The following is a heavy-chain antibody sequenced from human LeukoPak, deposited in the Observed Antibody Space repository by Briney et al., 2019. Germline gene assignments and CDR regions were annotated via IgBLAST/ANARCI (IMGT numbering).Heavy chain of an antibody. CDR2: ISAYNGNT. J-gene: IGHJ3*02. CDR3: AKSSFDFWSGYFPGAFDI. CDR1: GYTFTSYG. Sequence: ASVKVSCKASGYTFTSYGISWVRQAPGQGLEWMGWISAYNGNTNYAQKLQGRVTMTTDTSTSTAYMELRSLRSDDTAVYYCAKSSFDFWSGYFPGAFDIWGQGTMVTVSS. V-gene: IGHV1-18*01. D-gene: IGHD3-3*01.